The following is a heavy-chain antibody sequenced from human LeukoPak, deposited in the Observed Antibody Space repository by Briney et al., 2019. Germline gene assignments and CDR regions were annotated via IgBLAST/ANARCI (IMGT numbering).Heavy chain of an antibody. CDR3: ARGDMYLGYYYMDV. V-gene: IGHV3-74*01. J-gene: IGHJ6*03. CDR2: INSDGSST. CDR1: GFTVSSNY. Sequence: GSLRLSCAASGFTVSSNYMSWVRQAPGKGLVWVSRINSDGSSTSYADSVKGRFTISRDNAKNTLYLQMNSLRAEDTAVYYCARGDMYLGYYYMDVWGKGTTVTVSS. D-gene: IGHD2-15*01.